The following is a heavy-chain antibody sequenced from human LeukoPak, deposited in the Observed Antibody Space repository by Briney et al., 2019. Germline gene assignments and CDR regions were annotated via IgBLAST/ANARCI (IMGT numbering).Heavy chain of an antibody. CDR3: ARVNGPRTSYYDFWSGYSPADY. Sequence: ASVKVSCKASGGTFSSYAISWVRQAPGQGLEWMGWISAYNGNTNYAQKLQGRVTMTTDTSTSTAYMELRSLRSDDTAVYYCARVNGPRTSYYDFWSGYSPADYWGQGTLVTVSS. CDR2: ISAYNGNT. V-gene: IGHV1-18*01. D-gene: IGHD3-3*01. J-gene: IGHJ4*02. CDR1: GGTFSSYA.